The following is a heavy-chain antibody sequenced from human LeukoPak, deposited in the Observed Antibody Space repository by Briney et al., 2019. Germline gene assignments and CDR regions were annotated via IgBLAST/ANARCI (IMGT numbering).Heavy chain of an antibody. CDR2: ISGNNDNP. Sequence: ASVRVSCKTSGYTFSNFGINWVRQAPGQGLEWMGWISGNNDNPNYGQKFQGRFSVTTDSPRSTAYMELRNLRFDDTAVYYCARDGTSTDDYWGKGTLVTVSS. J-gene: IGHJ4*02. CDR3: ARDGTSTDDY. CDR1: GYTFSNFG. D-gene: IGHD2-2*01. V-gene: IGHV1-18*01.